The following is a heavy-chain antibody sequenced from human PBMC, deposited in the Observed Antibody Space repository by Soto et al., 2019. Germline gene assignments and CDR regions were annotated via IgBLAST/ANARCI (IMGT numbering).Heavy chain of an antibody. CDR2: IYYSGST. CDR1: GGSISSGDYY. J-gene: IGHJ6*03. CDR3: AGLDSEQLVTFTRYYYYYYMDV. D-gene: IGHD6-6*01. V-gene: IGHV4-39*01. Sequence: PSETLSLTCTVSGGSISSGDYYWGWIRQPPGKGLEWIGSIYYSGSTYYNPSLKSRVTISVDTSKNQFSLKLSSVTAADTAVYYCAGLDSEQLVTFTRYYYYYYMDVWGKGTTVTVSS.